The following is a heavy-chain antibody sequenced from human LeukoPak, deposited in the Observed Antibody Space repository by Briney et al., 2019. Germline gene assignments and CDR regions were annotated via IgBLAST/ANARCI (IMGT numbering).Heavy chain of an antibody. Sequence: GGSLRLSCVASGFYFSAYLMSWVRQAPGKGLEWVANIKQDGSQEFYLGSVKGRFTISRDNGNNSLYLHMSRLRIEDTAAYYCARDLKGFNLWGQGALVTVSS. CDR2: IKQDGSQE. J-gene: IGHJ5*02. CDR3: ARDLKGFNL. V-gene: IGHV3-7*04. CDR1: GFYFSAYL.